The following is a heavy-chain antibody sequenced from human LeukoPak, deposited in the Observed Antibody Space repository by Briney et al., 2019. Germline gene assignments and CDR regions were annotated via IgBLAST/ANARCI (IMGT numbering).Heavy chain of an antibody. J-gene: IGHJ6*02. Sequence: ASVKVSCKASGYTFTSYGISWVRQAPGQGLEWMGWISAYNGNTNYAQKLQGRVTMTTDTSTSTAYMELSSLRSEDTAVYYCARVKDIVVVPAALYYYGMDVWGQGTTVTVSS. CDR1: GYTFTSYG. CDR2: ISAYNGNT. D-gene: IGHD2-2*01. CDR3: ARVKDIVVVPAALYYYGMDV. V-gene: IGHV1-18*01.